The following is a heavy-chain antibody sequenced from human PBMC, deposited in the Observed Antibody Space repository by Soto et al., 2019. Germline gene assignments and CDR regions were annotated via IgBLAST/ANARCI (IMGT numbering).Heavy chain of an antibody. CDR1: GGSISSSSYY. CDR3: ATPPGGIVVVPAMMYYFDY. D-gene: IGHD2-2*01. Sequence: QLLESGPGLVKPSETLSLTRTVSGGSISSSSYYWGWIRQPPGKGLEWIGSIYYSGSTYYNPSLKSRVTISVDTSKNQFSLKLSSVTAADTAVYYCATPPGGIVVVPAMMYYFDYWGQGTLVTVSS. J-gene: IGHJ4*02. CDR2: IYYSGST. V-gene: IGHV4-39*01.